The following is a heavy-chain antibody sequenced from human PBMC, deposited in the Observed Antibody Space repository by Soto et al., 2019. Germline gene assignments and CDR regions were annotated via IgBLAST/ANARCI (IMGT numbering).Heavy chain of an antibody. Sequence: QLQLQESGPGLVKVSETLSLTCTVSGGSISSSSYSWGWIRQPPGKGLEGIGSTYESGTTYYNPSLKRRVTISVDTSKNQFSLKLNSGTAADTALYYCARVYCSGGSCYWNWFDPWGQGTLVTVSS. J-gene: IGHJ5*02. V-gene: IGHV4-39*01. D-gene: IGHD2-15*01. CDR2: TYESGTT. CDR1: GGSISSSSYS. CDR3: ARVYCSGGSCYWNWFDP.